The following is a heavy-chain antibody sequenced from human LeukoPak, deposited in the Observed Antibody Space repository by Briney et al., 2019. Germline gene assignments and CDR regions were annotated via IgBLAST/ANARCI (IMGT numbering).Heavy chain of an antibody. D-gene: IGHD3-16*01. Sequence: GGSLRLSCAASRFTFSSYGMHWVRQAPGKGLEWVAVISYDGSNKYYADSVKGRFTISRDNSKNTLYLQMSNLRAEDTAVYFCARGGGLDVWGQGATVTVSS. CDR1: RFTFSSYG. CDR2: ISYDGSNK. J-gene: IGHJ6*02. CDR3: ARGGGLDV. V-gene: IGHV3-30*03.